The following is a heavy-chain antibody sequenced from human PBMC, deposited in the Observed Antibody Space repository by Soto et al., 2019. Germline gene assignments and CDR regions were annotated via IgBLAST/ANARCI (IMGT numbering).Heavy chain of an antibody. CDR3: ARDRGRHQLPLV. Sequence: GGSLRLSCAASGFTFSTYGMQWVRQAPGKGLEWVAIVWFDGTNKYYAESVEGRFTISRDNSRNTLYLRMDSLRPEDTALYYCARDRGRHQLPLVWGRGTLVTAPQ. CDR2: VWFDGTNK. V-gene: IGHV3-33*01. CDR1: GFTFSTYG. J-gene: IGHJ4*02. D-gene: IGHD6-13*01.